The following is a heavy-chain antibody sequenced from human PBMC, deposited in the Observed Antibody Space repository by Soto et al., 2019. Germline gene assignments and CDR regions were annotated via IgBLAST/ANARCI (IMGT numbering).Heavy chain of an antibody. CDR3: ARGRRRYCSSTSCYPLGKYYYYGMDV. J-gene: IGHJ6*02. CDR1: GGSFSGYY. CDR2: INHSGST. Sequence: SETLSLTCAVYGGSFSGYYWSWIRQPPGKGLESIGEINHSGSTNYNPSLKSRVTISVDTSKNQFSLKLSSVTAADTAVYYCARGRRRYCSSTSCYPLGKYYYYGMDVWGQGTTVTVSS. V-gene: IGHV4-34*01. D-gene: IGHD2-2*01.